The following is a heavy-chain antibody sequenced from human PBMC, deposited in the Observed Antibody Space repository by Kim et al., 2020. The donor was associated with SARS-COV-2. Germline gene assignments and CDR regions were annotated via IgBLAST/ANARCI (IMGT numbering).Heavy chain of an antibody. CDR2: IKSKTDGGTI. D-gene: IGHD1-7*01. Sequence: GGSLRLSCAASGFTFSNAWMSWVRQAPGKGLEWVGRIKSKTDGGTIDYAAPVKGRFTISRDDSKNTLYLQMNSLKTEDTAVYYCTTDPTGTMTLLSYYYYDMDVWGQGTTVTVSS. CDR3: TTDPTGTMTLLSYYYYDMDV. V-gene: IGHV3-15*01. J-gene: IGHJ6*02. CDR1: GFTFSNAW.